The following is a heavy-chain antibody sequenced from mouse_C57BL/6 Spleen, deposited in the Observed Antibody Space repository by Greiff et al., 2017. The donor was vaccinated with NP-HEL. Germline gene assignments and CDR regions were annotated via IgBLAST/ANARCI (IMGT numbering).Heavy chain of an antibody. CDR1: GYTFTSYW. Sequence: QVQLQQPGAELVKPGASVKLSCKASGYTFTSYWMHWVKQRPGQGLEWIGMIYPNSGSTNYNEKFKSKATLTVDKSSSTAYMQLSSLTSEDSAVYYCARNLVTTVVAGDYWGQGTSVTVSS. V-gene: IGHV1-64*01. J-gene: IGHJ4*01. CDR3: ARNLVTTVVAGDY. CDR2: IYPNSGST. D-gene: IGHD1-1*01.